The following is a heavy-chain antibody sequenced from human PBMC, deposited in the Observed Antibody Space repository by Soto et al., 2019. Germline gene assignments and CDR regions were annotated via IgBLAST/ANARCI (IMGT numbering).Heavy chain of an antibody. V-gene: IGHV4-31*03. CDR1: GGSIRSGGYY. Sequence: SETLSLTCTVSGGSIRSGGYYWSWVRQNPRKGLEWIGNIYYSGNTYYNPSLKSRLTISVDTSKNQFSLNLSSVTAADTAVYYCAIDRLMATAGTARHYFGLDVWGQGTTVTVSS. D-gene: IGHD5-18*01. CDR3: AIDRLMATAGTARHYFGLDV. CDR2: IYYSGNT. J-gene: IGHJ6*02.